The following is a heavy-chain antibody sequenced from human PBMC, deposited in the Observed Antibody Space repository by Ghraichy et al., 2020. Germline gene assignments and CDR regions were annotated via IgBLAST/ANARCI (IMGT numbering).Heavy chain of an antibody. CDR1: GGAISSYY. CDR2: IYTSGST. D-gene: IGHD6-13*01. CDR3: ARGTRAAAGTFYFDY. Sequence: SQTLSLTCTVSGGAISSYYWSWIRQPAGKGLEWIGRIYTSGSTNYNPSLKSRVTISVDTSKNQFSLKLTSVTGADTAVYYCARGTRAAAGTFYFDYWGQGTLVTVSS. V-gene: IGHV4-4*07. J-gene: IGHJ4*02.